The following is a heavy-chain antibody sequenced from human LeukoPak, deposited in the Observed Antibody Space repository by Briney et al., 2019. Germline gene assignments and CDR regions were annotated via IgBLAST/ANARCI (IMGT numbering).Heavy chain of an antibody. D-gene: IGHD5-18*01. CDR2: IYSGGSS. CDR1: GFTXSTNY. V-gene: IGHV3-66*01. CDR3: ASAGGYTYGTGGY. Sequence: GGSLRPSCAASGFTXSTNYMSWVRQAPGKGLEWVSVIYSGGSSYYADSVKGRFTISRDNSKNALYLQMSTLRAEDTAVYYCASAGGYTYGTGGYWGQGTLVTVSS. J-gene: IGHJ4*02.